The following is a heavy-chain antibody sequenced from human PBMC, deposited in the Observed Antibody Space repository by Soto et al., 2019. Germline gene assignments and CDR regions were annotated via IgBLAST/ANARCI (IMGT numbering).Heavy chain of an antibody. CDR1: GFTFSSYW. CDR2: VKSDDGYT. CDR3: AREGASLF. Sequence: EVQLVESGGGLVQPGGSLRLSCAASGFTFSSYWMHWVRQAPGKGLVWVARVKSDDGYTAYADSVKGRFSISRDNANNMLYLQMNSLRVEDTAVYYCAREGASLFWGQGTPVTVSS. J-gene: IGHJ4*02. V-gene: IGHV3-74*01.